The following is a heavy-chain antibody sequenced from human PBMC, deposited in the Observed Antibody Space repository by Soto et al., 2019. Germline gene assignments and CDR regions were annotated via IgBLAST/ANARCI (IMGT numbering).Heavy chain of an antibody. V-gene: IGHV3-43*01. CDR2: ISWDGGST. J-gene: IGHJ4*02. D-gene: IGHD6-19*01. CDR3: AKGIAGSGWYSLDY. CDR1: GITFDDYT. Sequence: GGSLRLSCAVSGITFDDYTMHWVRQAPGKGLEWLSLISWDGGSTYYADSVKGRFTISRDNSKNSLFLQMNSLRAEDTALYYCAKGIAGSGWYSLDYWGQGTLVTVSS.